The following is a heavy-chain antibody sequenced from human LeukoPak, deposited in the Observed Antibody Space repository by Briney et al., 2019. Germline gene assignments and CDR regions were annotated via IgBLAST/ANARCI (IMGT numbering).Heavy chain of an antibody. J-gene: IGHJ4*02. Sequence: GGSLRLSCAASGFSFSAYGMNWVRQAPGKGLEWVSAIGGSGATTYYADSVRGRFTISRDNSKNTMYLQMSSLRAEDTAVYYCARGHNEVRGYSGYEDEYFDYWGQGTLVTVSS. CDR2: IGGSGATT. CDR1: GFSFSAYG. CDR3: ARGHNEVRGYSGYEDEYFDY. V-gene: IGHV3-23*01. D-gene: IGHD5-12*01.